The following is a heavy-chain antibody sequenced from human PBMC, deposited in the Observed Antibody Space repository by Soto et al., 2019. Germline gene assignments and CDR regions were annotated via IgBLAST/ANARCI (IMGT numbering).Heavy chain of an antibody. D-gene: IGHD3-10*01. CDR1: GGSISSRIHY. CDR3: ARGSASETYHAFDY. CDR2: INFSGST. Sequence: SETLSLTCTVSGGSISSRIHYWGWIRQPPGKGLEWIGSINFSGSTYYNPSLKSRLTISIDTSKNQFSLTLNSVTAAGTAVYYCARGSASETYHAFDYWGQGTPVTVSS. V-gene: IGHV4-39*01. J-gene: IGHJ4*02.